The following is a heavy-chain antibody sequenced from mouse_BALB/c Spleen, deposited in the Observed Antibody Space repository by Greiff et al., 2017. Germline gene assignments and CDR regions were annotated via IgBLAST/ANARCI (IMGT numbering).Heavy chain of an antibody. Sequence: DVKLVESGGGLVKPGGSLKLSCAASGFAFSSYDMSWVRQTPEKRLEWVAYISSGGGSTYYPDTVKGRFTISRDNAKNTLYLQMSSLKSEDTAMYYCARQLGRYFDYWGQGTTLTVSS. CDR2: ISSGGGST. CDR1: GFAFSSYD. J-gene: IGHJ2*01. CDR3: ARQLGRYFDY. D-gene: IGHD4-1*01. V-gene: IGHV5-12-1*01.